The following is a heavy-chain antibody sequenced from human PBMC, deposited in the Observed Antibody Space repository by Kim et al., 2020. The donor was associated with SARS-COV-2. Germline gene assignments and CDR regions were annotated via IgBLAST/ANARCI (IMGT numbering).Heavy chain of an antibody. J-gene: IGHJ4*02. CDR1: GYSFTSYW. Sequence: GESLKISCKGSGYSFTSYWIGWVRQMPGKGLEWMGIIYPGDSDTRYSPSFQGQVTISADKSISTAYLQWSSLKASDTAMYYCARSSPHNWGWAYFDYWGQGTLVTVSS. CDR3: ARSSPHNWGWAYFDY. CDR2: IYPGDSDT. D-gene: IGHD7-27*01. V-gene: IGHV5-51*01.